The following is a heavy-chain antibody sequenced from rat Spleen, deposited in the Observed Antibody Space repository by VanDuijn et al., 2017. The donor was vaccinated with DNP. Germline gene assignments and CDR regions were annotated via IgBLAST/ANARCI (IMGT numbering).Heavy chain of an antibody. CDR3: TTGSSD. J-gene: IGHJ2*01. CDR2: ISYDGSSI. CDR1: GFTFSDYA. V-gene: IGHV5-20*01. D-gene: IGHD5-1*01. Sequence: EVQLVESGGGLVQPGNSLKLSCAASGFTFSDYAMAWVRQSPKKGLEWVASISYDGSSIYYRDSVKGRFTISRDNAKSSLYLQMDSLRSEDTATYYCTTGSSDWGQGVMVTVAS.